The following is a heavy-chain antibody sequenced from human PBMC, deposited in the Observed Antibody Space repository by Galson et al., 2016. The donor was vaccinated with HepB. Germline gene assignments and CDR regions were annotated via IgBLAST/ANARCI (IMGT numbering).Heavy chain of an antibody. D-gene: IGHD2-15*01. CDR2: ISYDGSSE. V-gene: IGHV3-30*04. CDR3: ARDQWVAGISAWYGMDV. J-gene: IGHJ6*02. Sequence: SLRLSCAATGFTFSSYAMHWVRQAPGKGLEWVAVISYDGSSEHYADSVKGRFTISRDNSRNTLFLQMNSLGPEDTAVYYCARDQWVAGISAWYGMDVWVQGTTVTVSS. CDR1: GFTFSSYA.